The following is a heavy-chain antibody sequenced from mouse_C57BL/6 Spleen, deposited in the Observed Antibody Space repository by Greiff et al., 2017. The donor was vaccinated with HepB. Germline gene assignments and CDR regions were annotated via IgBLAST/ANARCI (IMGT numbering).Heavy chain of an antibody. J-gene: IGHJ4*01. V-gene: IGHV1-22*01. CDR1: GYTFTDYN. Sequence: EVQLQQSGPELVKPGASVKMSCKASGYTFTDYNMHWVKQSHGKSLEWIGYINPNNGGTSYNQKFKGKATLTVNKSSSTAYMELRSLTSEDSAVYYCARRALRRGYAMDYWGQGTSVTVSS. CDR3: ARRALRRGYAMDY. D-gene: IGHD2-12*01. CDR2: INPNNGGT.